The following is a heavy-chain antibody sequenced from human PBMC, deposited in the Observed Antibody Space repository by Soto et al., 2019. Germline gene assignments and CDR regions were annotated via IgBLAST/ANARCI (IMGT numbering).Heavy chain of an antibody. D-gene: IGHD3-10*01. CDR1: GYTFTNYG. CDR2: ISANNGKT. CDR3: ARDPDYYGSGSYFDL. V-gene: IGHV1-18*01. J-gene: IGHJ2*01. Sequence: QVQLVQSGAEVKKPGASVKVSCKASGYTFTNYGISWARQAPGQGLEWMGWISANNGKTNYAQNVQGRVTMTTDTSXXTAYMELRSLRSDDTAIYYCARDPDYYGSGSYFDLWGRGTLVTVSS.